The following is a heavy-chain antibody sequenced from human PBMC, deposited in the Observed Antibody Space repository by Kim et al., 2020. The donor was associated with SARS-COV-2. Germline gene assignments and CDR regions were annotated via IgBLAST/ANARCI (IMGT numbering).Heavy chain of an antibody. Sequence: SETLSLTCAVYGASFSDYYWTWIRQPPGKGLEWIGEINHSGSTNYNPSLKSRVIISVDTSRNQFSLKLSSVTAADTAVYYCARGRRGVSMIVLVIQGVEFCFDYWGQGTLVTVSS. CDR3: ARGRRGVSMIVLVIQGVEFCFDY. V-gene: IGHV4-34*01. J-gene: IGHJ4*02. D-gene: IGHD3-22*01. CDR2: INHSGST. CDR1: GASFSDYY.